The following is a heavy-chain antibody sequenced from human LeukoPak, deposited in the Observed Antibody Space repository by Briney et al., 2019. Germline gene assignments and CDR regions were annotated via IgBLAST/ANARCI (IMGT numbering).Heavy chain of an antibody. CDR2: ISNGGYPT. Sequence: PSGGSLRLSCVASGYTVSLYGISWVRQTPGKGLEWVASISNGGYPTYYVDSVRGRFTISRDDARNSLFLQMNGLRADDTAVYYCTRENYVPDSWGQGTLVTVSS. CDR1: GYTVSLYG. V-gene: IGHV3-7*03. J-gene: IGHJ4*02. CDR3: TRENYVPDS. D-gene: IGHD3-10*02.